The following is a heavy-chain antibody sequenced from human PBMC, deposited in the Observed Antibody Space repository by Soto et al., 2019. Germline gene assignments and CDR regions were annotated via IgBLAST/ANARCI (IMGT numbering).Heavy chain of an antibody. D-gene: IGHD6-13*01. V-gene: IGHV3-48*02. CDR1: GFTFSSYS. J-gene: IGHJ4*02. CDR2: ISSSGSTI. CDR3: ARGADIAAAEANDY. Sequence: PGGSLRLSCAASGFTFSSYSMNWVRQAPGKGLEWVSYISSSGSTIYYADSVKGRFTISRDNAKNSLYLQMHSLRDEDTAVYYCARGADIAAAEANDYWGQGTLVTVSS.